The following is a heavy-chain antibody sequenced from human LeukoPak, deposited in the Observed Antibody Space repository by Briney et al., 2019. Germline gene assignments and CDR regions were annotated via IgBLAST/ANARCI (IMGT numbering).Heavy chain of an antibody. V-gene: IGHV1-2*02. D-gene: IGHD3-9*01. CDR3: ARDLHYDILTGYYSGAGDSDY. J-gene: IGHJ4*02. CDR2: INPNSGGT. Sequence: GASVKVSCKASGYTFTGYYMHWVRQAPGQGLEWMGWINPNSGGTNYAQKLQGRVTMTTDTSTSTAYMELRSLRSDDTAVYYCARDLHYDILTGYYSGAGDSDYWGQGTLVTVSS. CDR1: GYTFTGYY.